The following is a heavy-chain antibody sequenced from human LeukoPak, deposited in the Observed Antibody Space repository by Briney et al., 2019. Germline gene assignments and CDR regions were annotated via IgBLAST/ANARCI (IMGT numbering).Heavy chain of an antibody. V-gene: IGHV4-4*07. CDR1: GGSISSYD. CDR3: ARDRHIVVVTARRGNWFDP. D-gene: IGHD2-21*02. Sequence: SETLSLTCTVSGGSISSYDWSWIRQPAGKGLEWIGRIYTSGSTNYNPSLKSRVTMSVDTSKNQFSLKLSSVTAADTAVYYCARDRHIVVVTARRGNWFDPWGQGALVTASS. CDR2: IYTSGST. J-gene: IGHJ5*02.